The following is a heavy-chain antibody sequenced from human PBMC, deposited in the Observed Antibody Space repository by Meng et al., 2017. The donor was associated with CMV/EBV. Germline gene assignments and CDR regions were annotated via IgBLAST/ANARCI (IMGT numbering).Heavy chain of an antibody. Sequence: LSGAASGFTFSNYWMHWVRQGRGEGLVWVTTISSDGSRSSYADSVKGRFTIYRDNAKNMVHLQMNSLRAEDTAMYYCARDAGAGFHYWGQGTLVTVSS. CDR3: ARDAGAGFHY. CDR1: GFTFSNYW. D-gene: IGHD6-13*01. V-gene: IGHV3-74*01. CDR2: ISSDGSRS. J-gene: IGHJ4*02.